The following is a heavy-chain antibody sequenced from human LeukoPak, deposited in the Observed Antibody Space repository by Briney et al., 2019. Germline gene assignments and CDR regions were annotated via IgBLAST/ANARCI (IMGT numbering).Heavy chain of an antibody. J-gene: IGHJ4*02. CDR1: GGSISSGGYY. V-gene: IGHV4-30-2*01. CDR3: ARVQQLAAGDFDY. Sequence: SQTLSLTCTVSGGSISSGGYYWSWIRQPPGKGLEWIGEINHSGSTNYNPSLKSRVTISVDTSKNQFSLKLSSVTAADTAVYYCARVQQLAAGDFDYWGQGTLVTVSS. D-gene: IGHD6-6*01. CDR2: INHSGST.